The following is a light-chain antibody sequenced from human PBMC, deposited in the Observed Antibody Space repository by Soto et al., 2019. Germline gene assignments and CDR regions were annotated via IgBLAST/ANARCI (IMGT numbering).Light chain of an antibody. CDR2: EVS. J-gene: IGLJ2*01. CDR1: SSDIGGYNY. Sequence: QSALAQPASVSGSPGQSITISCTGTSSDIGGYNYLSWYQQHPGKAPKLMLYEVSNRPSGVSNRFSGSKSGNTASLTISGLQAEDEADYYCISYSSSRIHVVVGGGTKLTVL. CDR3: ISYSSSRIHVV. V-gene: IGLV2-14*01.